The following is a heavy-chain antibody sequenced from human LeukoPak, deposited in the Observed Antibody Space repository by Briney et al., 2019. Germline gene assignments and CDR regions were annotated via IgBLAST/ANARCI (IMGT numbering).Heavy chain of an antibody. CDR3: AKEHDWNYAYYFDS. CDR1: GFSVSSNF. CDR2: IYSGDKT. D-gene: IGHD1-7*01. Sequence: PGGSLRLSCAASGFSVSSNFMSWVRQAPGKGLEWVSMIYSGDKTSYADSVKGRFTISRDDFDNTLYLQMNSLRVEDTAIYYCAKEHDWNYAYYFDSWGQGTLVTVSS. J-gene: IGHJ4*02. V-gene: IGHV3-66*01.